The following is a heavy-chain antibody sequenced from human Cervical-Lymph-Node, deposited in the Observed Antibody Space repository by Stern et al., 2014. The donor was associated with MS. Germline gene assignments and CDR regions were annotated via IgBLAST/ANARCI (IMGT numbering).Heavy chain of an antibody. CDR3: ARPGDDTAKYGLDV. J-gene: IGHJ6*02. Sequence: VQLVESGAEVQKPGESLQISCKGSGYSFATYWIGWVRQMPGKGLEWLGIIYPGDSDTRYSPSFQGQVTISADKSISTAYLHWSSLKASDTAMYYCARPGDDTAKYGLDVWGQGTTVTVSS. CDR2: IYPGDSDT. D-gene: IGHD5-18*01. CDR1: GYSFATYW. V-gene: IGHV5-51*03.